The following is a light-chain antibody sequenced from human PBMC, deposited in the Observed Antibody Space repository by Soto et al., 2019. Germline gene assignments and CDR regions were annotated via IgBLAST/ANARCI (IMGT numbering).Light chain of an antibody. V-gene: IGKV3-11*01. CDR1: QSVSSY. CDR2: DAS. Sequence: EIVLTQSPATLSLYPGERATLSCRASQSVSSYLAWYQQKPGQAHRLLIYDASNRATGIPARFSGSGSGTDFTLTISSLEPEDFAVYYCQQRSNWPATFGQGTNVDIK. J-gene: IGKJ1*01. CDR3: QQRSNWPAT.